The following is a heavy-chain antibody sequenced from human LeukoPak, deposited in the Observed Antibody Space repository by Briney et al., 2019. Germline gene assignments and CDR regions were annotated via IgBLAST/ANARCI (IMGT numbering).Heavy chain of an antibody. V-gene: IGHV3-23*01. Sequence: GGSLRLSCAAPGFTFSGYAKSWVRQAPGKGLEWVSAISGSGGSTYYADSVKGRFTISRDNSKNTLYLQMNSLRAEDTAVYYCAKDRSGSYYGRLIIYYYSMDGWGQGTTVTVSS. D-gene: IGHD1-26*01. CDR3: AKDRSGSYYGRLIIYYYSMDG. CDR2: ISGSGGST. J-gene: IGHJ6*02. CDR1: GFTFSGYA.